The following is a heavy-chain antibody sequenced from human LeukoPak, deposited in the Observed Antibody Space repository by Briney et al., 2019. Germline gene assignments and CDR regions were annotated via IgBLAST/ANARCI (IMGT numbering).Heavy chain of an antibody. Sequence: TGGSLRLSCAASGFTFSIYSMKWVRRAPGRGLVWVSSIRSSSSYIYYAHSVKGRFTISRDNAKNSLYLQMNSLRAEDTAVYYCARASHLPAYSSPGGWFDPWGQGTLVTVSS. CDR1: GFTFSIYS. CDR2: IRSSSSYI. D-gene: IGHD6-13*01. J-gene: IGHJ5*02. CDR3: ARASHLPAYSSPGGWFDP. V-gene: IGHV3-21*01.